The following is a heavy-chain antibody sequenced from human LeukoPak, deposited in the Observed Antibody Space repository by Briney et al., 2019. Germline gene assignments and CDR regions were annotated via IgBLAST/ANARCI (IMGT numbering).Heavy chain of an antibody. CDR1: GDSISSSSSY. Sequence: SETLSLTCTVSGDSISSSSSYWGWIRQPPGEGLEWIGSIYYSGSTYYNTSLKSRVTISVDTSKNQFSLRLNSVTAADTAVYYCARSGATVDTAMVYVSADFDYWGQGTLVTVSS. D-gene: IGHD5-18*01. CDR3: ARSGATVDTAMVYVSADFDY. V-gene: IGHV4-39*01. J-gene: IGHJ4*02. CDR2: IYYSGST.